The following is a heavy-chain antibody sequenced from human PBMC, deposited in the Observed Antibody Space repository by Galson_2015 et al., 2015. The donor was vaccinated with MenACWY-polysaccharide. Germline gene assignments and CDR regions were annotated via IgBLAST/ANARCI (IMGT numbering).Heavy chain of an antibody. V-gene: IGHV3-30*02. CDR1: GFTFSSYG. D-gene: IGHD6-6*01. CDR2: IRYDGSNK. J-gene: IGHJ6*02. Sequence: SLRLSCAASGFTFSSYGMHWVRQAPGKGLEWVAFIRYDGSNKYYADSVKGRFTISRDNSKNTLYLQMNSLRAEDTAVYYCAKEGSIAARRYGMDVWVQGTPVTVAS. CDR3: AKEGSIAARRYGMDV.